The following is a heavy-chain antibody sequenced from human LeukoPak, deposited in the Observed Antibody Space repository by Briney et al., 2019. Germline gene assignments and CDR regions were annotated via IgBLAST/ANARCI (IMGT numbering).Heavy chain of an antibody. CDR3: ARTWSSSWYQDYFDY. Sequence: SVKVSCKASGGTFSSYAISWVRQAPGQGLEWMGGIIPIFGTANYAQKFQGRVTITADESTSTAYMELSSLRSEDTAVYYCARTWSSSWYQDYFDYWGQGTLVTVSS. CDR2: IIPIFGTA. J-gene: IGHJ4*02. V-gene: IGHV1-69*13. D-gene: IGHD6-13*01. CDR1: GGTFSSYA.